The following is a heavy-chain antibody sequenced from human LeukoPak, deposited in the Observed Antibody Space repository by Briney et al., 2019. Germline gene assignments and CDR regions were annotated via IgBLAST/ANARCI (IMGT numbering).Heavy chain of an antibody. Sequence: KASETLSLTCTVSGGSISSSSYYWGWIRQPPGKGLEWIGSIYYSGSTYYNPSLKSRVTISVDTSKNQFSLKLSSVTAADTAVYYCVVTVTPSAWFGPWGQGTLVTVSS. J-gene: IGHJ5*02. D-gene: IGHD4-17*01. CDR3: VVTVTPSAWFGP. CDR1: GGSISSSSYY. CDR2: IYYSGST. V-gene: IGHV4-39*01.